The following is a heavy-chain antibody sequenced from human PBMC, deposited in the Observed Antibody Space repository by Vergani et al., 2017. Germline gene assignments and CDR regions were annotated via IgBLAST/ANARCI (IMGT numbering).Heavy chain of an antibody. D-gene: IGHD3-3*01. CDR1: GGSISSGDYY. J-gene: IGHJ4*02. CDR3: ARAPLHYDFWSGYYPYYFDY. Sequence: QVQLQESGPGLVKPSQTLSLTCTVSGGSISSGDYYWSWIRQPPGKGLEWVGFIYYSGSTYYNPSLKSRVTISVDTSKNQFSLKLSSVTAADTAVYYCARAPLHYDFWSGYYPYYFDYWGQGTLVTVSS. CDR2: IYYSGST. V-gene: IGHV4-30-4*01.